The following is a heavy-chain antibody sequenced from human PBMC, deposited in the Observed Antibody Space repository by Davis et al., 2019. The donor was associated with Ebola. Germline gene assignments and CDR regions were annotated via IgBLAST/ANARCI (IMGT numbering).Heavy chain of an antibody. CDR3: ARGRLLWFGDLFYYYYGMDV. CDR1: GGSFSGYY. D-gene: IGHD3-10*01. Sequence: GSLRLSCAVYGGSFSGYYLSWIRQPPGKGLEWIGKINHSGSTNYNPSLKSRVTISVDTSTNQFPLKLRSVTAADTAVYYCARGRLLWFGDLFYYYYGMDVWGQGTTVTVSS. CDR2: INHSGST. J-gene: IGHJ6*02. V-gene: IGHV4-34*01.